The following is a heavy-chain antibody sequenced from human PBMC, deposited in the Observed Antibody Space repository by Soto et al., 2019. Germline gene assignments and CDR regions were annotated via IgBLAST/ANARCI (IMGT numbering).Heavy chain of an antibody. CDR2: IYWDDDK. CDR3: AYDSSDYYLGY. J-gene: IGHJ4*02. V-gene: IGHV2-5*02. D-gene: IGHD3-22*01. Sequence: QITLKESGPTLVKPTQTLTLTCSFSGFSLSTSGLGVGWIRQPPGKALEWLALIYWDDDKHYSPSLKSRLTITKDTSKNQLVLTMTNMDPADTDTYYCAYDSSDYYLGYWGQGTLVTVSS. CDR1: GFSLSTSGLG.